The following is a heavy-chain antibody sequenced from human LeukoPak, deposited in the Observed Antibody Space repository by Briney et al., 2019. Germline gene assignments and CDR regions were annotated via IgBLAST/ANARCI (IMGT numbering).Heavy chain of an antibody. CDR1: IDSFTNYY. D-gene: IGHD3-10*01. V-gene: IGHV4-34*01. Sequence: MASETLSLTCAVYIDSFTNYYWNWIRQTPGKGLEWIGEVNDSGGTNINPSLRSRVILSVDTSKNQFSLKLRSVTAADTAVYYCARRLGRKFGERFYYYHYMDVWGKGTTVTISS. CDR2: VNDSGGT. CDR3: ARRLGRKFGERFYYYHYMDV. J-gene: IGHJ6*03.